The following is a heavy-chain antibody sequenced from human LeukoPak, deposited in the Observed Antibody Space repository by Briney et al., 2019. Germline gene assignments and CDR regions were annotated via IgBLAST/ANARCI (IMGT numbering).Heavy chain of an antibody. J-gene: IGHJ4*02. Sequence: SETLSLTCTVSGDSISNYYWSWIRQPAGKGLEWIGRIYTSGSTNYNPSLKSRVTMPEDTSKNQFSLKLSSVTAADTAVYYCARVGLVRGAPDYYFDYWGQGTLVTVSS. D-gene: IGHD3-10*01. CDR2: IYTSGST. CDR3: ARVGLVRGAPDYYFDY. V-gene: IGHV4-4*07. CDR1: GDSISNYY.